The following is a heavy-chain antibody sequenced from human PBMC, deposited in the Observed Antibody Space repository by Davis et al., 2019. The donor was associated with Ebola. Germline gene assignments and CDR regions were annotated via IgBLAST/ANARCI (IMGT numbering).Heavy chain of an antibody. CDR1: GASIRSRSYY. D-gene: IGHD4-17*01. Sequence: MPSETLSLTCTVSGASIRSRSYYWGWIRQPPGKGLEWIGNVYYNGSSYFNPSLKSRVTIFVDTSKNQFSLKLSSVTAADTAVFYCVTTVSTEENAFDIWGQGTMVTVSS. V-gene: IGHV4-39*01. CDR3: VTTVSTEENAFDI. J-gene: IGHJ3*02. CDR2: VYYNGSS.